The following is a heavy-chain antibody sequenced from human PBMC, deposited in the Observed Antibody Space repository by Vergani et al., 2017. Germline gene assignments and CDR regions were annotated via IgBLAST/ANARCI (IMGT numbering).Heavy chain of an antibody. J-gene: IGHJ4*02. Sequence: QVQLVQSGAEVKKPGASVKVSCKVSGYTLTELSMHWVRQAPGKGLEWMGGFDPEDGETIYAQKFEGRVTMTEDTSTDTAYIELRSLRSEDTAVYYCATFKSFGISGVCYSSPFDYWGQGTLVTVSS. D-gene: IGHD2-8*01. CDR1: GYTLTELS. V-gene: IGHV1-24*01. CDR2: FDPEDGET. CDR3: ATFKSFGISGVCYSSPFDY.